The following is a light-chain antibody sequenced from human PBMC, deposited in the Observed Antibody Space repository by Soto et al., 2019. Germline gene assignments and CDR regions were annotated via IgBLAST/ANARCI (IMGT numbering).Light chain of an antibody. Sequence: ELVMTQSPATLSVAPGERATLSCMASQSISTFLAWYQQKPGQAPRLLIYGASTRATGIPARFSGSGSGTEFTLTISSLQSEDFAVYYCQQYNNWPRTFGQGTKVDIK. CDR2: GAS. CDR3: QQYNNWPRT. CDR1: QSISTF. J-gene: IGKJ1*01. V-gene: IGKV3-15*01.